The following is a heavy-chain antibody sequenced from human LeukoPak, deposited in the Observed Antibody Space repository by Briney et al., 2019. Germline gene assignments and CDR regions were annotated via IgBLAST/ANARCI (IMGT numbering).Heavy chain of an antibody. D-gene: IGHD1-26*01. CDR2: IHYSGST. Sequence: SETLSLTCTVSGGSISSYHWSWIRQPPGKGLEWTGYIHYSGSTNYNPSLKSRVTISVDTSKNQFSLRLSSVTAADTAVYYCARNQKSDSGSYYYYYMDVWGKGTMVTVSS. CDR3: ARNQKSDSGSYYYYYMDV. J-gene: IGHJ6*03. V-gene: IGHV4-59*01. CDR1: GGSISSYH.